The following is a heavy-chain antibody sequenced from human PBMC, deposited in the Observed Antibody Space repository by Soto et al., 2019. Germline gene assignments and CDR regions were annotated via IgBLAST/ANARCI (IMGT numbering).Heavy chain of an antibody. J-gene: IGHJ2*01. Sequence: ASVKVSCKASGYTFTHYGITWVRQAPGQGLEWMGWINPFYSHTHYLQKRHDRLPMTTDTSTNTAYIELKSLRYDDTAVYYCARDLDPGGKYWYFDVWGRGTMVTVSS. CDR2: INPFYSHT. CDR1: GYTFTHYG. V-gene: IGHV1-18*04. D-gene: IGHD1-1*01. CDR3: ARDLDPGGKYWYFDV.